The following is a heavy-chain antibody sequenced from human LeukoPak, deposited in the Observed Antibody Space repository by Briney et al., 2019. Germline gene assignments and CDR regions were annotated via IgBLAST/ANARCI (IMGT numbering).Heavy chain of an antibody. CDR2: ITGDGNSA. CDR3: ARDNNGYDS. Sequence: GGSLRLSCAASGFTFGNYWMHWVRQAPGKGLVWVSRITGDGNSANYADSVKARFTISRDNAKNTLYLQMSSLRAEDTAVYYRARDNNGYDSWGQGTLVTVAS. D-gene: IGHD2-8*01. J-gene: IGHJ5*01. V-gene: IGHV3-74*01. CDR1: GFTFGNYW.